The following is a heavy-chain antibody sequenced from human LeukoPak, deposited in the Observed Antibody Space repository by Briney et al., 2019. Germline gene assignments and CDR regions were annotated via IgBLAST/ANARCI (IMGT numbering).Heavy chain of an antibody. D-gene: IGHD5-18*01. CDR3: AREPTSYNYGQEDY. CDR1: GGSFSGDY. V-gene: IGHV4-34*01. Sequence: SETLTLTCAVYGGSFSGDYWTWIRQPPGKGLEWIGEINHSGSTKYNPSLKSRVTISVDTSKNQYSLKLSSVTAADTAVYYCAREPTSYNYGQEDYWGQGTLVTVSS. CDR2: INHSGST. J-gene: IGHJ4*02.